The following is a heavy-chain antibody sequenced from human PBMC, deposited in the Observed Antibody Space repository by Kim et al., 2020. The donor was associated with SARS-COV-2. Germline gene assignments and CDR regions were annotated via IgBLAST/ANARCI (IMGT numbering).Heavy chain of an antibody. CDR3: ARDRYYDGNWFDP. V-gene: IGHV4-31*03. Sequence: SETLSLTCTVSGGSISSGGYYWSWIRQHPGKGLEWIGYIYYSGSTYYNPSLKSRVTISVDTSKNQFSLKLSSVTAADTAVYYCARDRYYDGNWFDPWGQGTLVTVSS. CDR2: IYYSGST. CDR1: GGSISSGGYY. D-gene: IGHD3-22*01. J-gene: IGHJ5*02.